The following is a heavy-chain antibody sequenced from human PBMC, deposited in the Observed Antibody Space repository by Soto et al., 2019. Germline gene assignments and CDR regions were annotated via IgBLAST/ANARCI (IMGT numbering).Heavy chain of an antibody. Sequence: EVELLESGGAFIQPGGSLRLSCAASGFPFSNYAMAWVRQASGKGLEWVPGISGNSGHAFYADSVKGRFTSSRDNSRNTLYLQMESLRAEDTATYYCARAPSEYIWGSYLRYFEYWGQGTLVAVSS. CDR1: GFPFSNYA. J-gene: IGHJ4*02. CDR2: ISGNSGHA. CDR3: ARAPSEYIWGSYLRYFEY. V-gene: IGHV3-23*01. D-gene: IGHD3-16*02.